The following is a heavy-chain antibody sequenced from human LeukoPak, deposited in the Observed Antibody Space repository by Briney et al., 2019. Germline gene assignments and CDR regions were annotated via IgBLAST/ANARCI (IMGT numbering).Heavy chain of an antibody. CDR3: LWVRKMVGGFDT. J-gene: IGHJ4*02. CDR2: IKSQAGGETI. V-gene: IGHV3-15*01. D-gene: IGHD3-10*01. CDR1: GFLFTDAW. Sequence: GGSLRLSCAGSGFLFTDAWMSWVRQAPGKGLEWLGRIKSQAGGETIDYAAPVKGRFTISRDDSKNTLFLQMNSLQTDDTALYYCLWVRKMVGGFDTWGQGTLVTVSS.